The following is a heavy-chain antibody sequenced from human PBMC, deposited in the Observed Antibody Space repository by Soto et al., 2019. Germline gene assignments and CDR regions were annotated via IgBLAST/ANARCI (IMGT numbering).Heavy chain of an antibody. Sequence: QVQLVQSGAEVKKPGSSVKVSCKASGGTFSSYTISWVRQAPGQGLEWMGRIIPILGIANYAQKFQGRVTITADKSTSTAYMELSSLRSEDTAVYYSARYNYGSGKVTSWGQGALVTVSS. D-gene: IGHD3-10*01. CDR2: IIPILGIA. J-gene: IGHJ4*02. V-gene: IGHV1-69*02. CDR1: GGTFSSYT. CDR3: ARYNYGSGKVTS.